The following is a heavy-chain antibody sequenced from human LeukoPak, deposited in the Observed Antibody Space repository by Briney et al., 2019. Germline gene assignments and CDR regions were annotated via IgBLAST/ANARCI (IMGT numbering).Heavy chain of an antibody. CDR1: GGSITSYY. CDR3: AGDPDFGSGSYFDY. V-gene: IGHV4-4*07. CDR2: IYTSGST. J-gene: IGHJ4*02. D-gene: IGHD3-10*01. Sequence: PSETLSLTCTVSGGSITSYYWSWIRQPAGKGLEWIGRIYTSGSTNYNPSLKSRVTMLTNKSTKQISLKLISMTAADTTVYYCAGDPDFGSGSYFDYWGQGTLVTVSS.